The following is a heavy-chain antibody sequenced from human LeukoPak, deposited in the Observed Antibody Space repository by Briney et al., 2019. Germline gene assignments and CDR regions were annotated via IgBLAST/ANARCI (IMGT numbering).Heavy chain of an antibody. CDR1: GGSISNYH. CDR2: IHTSGST. Sequence: SETLSLTCTVSGGSISNYHWSWIRQPAGKGLEWIGQIHTSGSTNYNPPLKSRVSMSIDTTEDQVSLTIRSVTAAGTAFYYCARRDISSGWSFDYWGQGTLVTVSS. CDR3: ARRDISSGWSFDY. D-gene: IGHD6-19*01. V-gene: IGHV4-4*07. J-gene: IGHJ4*02.